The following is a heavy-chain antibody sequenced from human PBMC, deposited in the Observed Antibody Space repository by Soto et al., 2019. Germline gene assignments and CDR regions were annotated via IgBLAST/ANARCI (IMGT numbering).Heavy chain of an antibody. CDR3: ARDRGGSEIYYYYGMDV. CDR2: IYYSGST. J-gene: IGHJ6*02. Sequence: SETLSLTCAVSGGSISSGGFSWSWIRQSPGKGLECIGYIYYSGSTYYNPSLKSRVAISVDRSKNEFSLRLSSVTAADTAVYYCARDRGGSEIYYYYGMDVWGQGTTVTVSS. D-gene: IGHD3-10*01. CDR1: GGSISSGGFS. V-gene: IGHV4-30-2*06.